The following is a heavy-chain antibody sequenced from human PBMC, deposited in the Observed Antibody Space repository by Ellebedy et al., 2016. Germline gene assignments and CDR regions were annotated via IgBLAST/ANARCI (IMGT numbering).Heavy chain of an antibody. CDR1: GYSFTSYW. CDR3: ARVDTTMVMVFDY. CDR2: IYPGDSDT. D-gene: IGHD5-18*01. V-gene: IGHV5-51*01. Sequence: GGSLRLSXQGSGYSFTSYWIGWVRQMPGKGLEWMGIIYPGDSDTRYSPSFQGQVTFSADKSISTAYLQWSSLKASDTAMYYCARVDTTMVMVFDYWGQGTLVTVSS. J-gene: IGHJ4*02.